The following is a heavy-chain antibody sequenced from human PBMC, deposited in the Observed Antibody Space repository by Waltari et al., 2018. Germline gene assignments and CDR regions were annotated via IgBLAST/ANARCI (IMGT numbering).Heavy chain of an antibody. CDR2: IYYSGST. CDR3: ARGRLVVPAATKPRDAFDI. V-gene: IGHV4-59*01. J-gene: IGHJ3*02. CDR1: GGSISSYY. D-gene: IGHD2-2*01. Sequence: QVQLQESGPGLVKPSETLSLTCTVSGGSISSYYWSWIRQPPGQGLEWIGYIYYSGSTNYNPSLKSRVTISVDTSKNQFSLKLSSVTAADTAVYYCARGRLVVPAATKPRDAFDIWGQGTMVTVSS.